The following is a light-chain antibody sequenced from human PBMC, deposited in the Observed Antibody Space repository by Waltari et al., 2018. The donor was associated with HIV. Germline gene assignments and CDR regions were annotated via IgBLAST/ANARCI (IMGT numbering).Light chain of an antibody. V-gene: IGKV2-28*01. CDR3: MQALQTPIT. CDR1: QSLLHSNGYNY. CDR2: LGS. J-gene: IGKJ5*01. Sequence: DIVMTQSLLSLPVTPGEPASISCRSSQSLLHSNGYNYLDWYLQKPGQSPQLLIYLGSNRASGVPDRFSGSGSGTDFTLKISRVEAEDVGVYYCMQALQTPITFGQGTRLEIK.